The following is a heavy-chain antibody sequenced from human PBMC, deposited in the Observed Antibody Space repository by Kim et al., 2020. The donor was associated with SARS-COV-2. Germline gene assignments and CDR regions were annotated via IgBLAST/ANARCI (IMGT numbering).Heavy chain of an antibody. J-gene: IGHJ4*02. V-gene: IGHV3-15*01. CDR3: TTDPITMVRGWRLFDY. D-gene: IGHD3-10*01. Sequence: VKGRYTTSRDESKNTLSLQMNSMKTEDTAVYYCTTDPITMVRGWRLFDYWGQGTLVTVSS.